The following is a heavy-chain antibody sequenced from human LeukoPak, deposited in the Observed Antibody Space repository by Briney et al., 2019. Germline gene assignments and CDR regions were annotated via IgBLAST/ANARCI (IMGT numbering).Heavy chain of an antibody. D-gene: IGHD6-19*01. CDR3: ARHERSVAVAGSFDF. V-gene: IGHV4-39*01. CDR2: IYFSGTT. Sequence: SETLSLTCTVSGGSISTTSFYWAWIRQPPGKGLEWIGSIYFSGTTHYNPSLKSRVTISVDTSKNNFSLKLTSLTVADTAVYYCARHERSVAVAGSFDFWGQGTLVTVSS. J-gene: IGHJ4*02. CDR1: GGSISTTSFY.